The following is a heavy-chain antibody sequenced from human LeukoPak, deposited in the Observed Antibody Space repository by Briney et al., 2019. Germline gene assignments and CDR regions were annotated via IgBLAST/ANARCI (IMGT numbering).Heavy chain of an antibody. CDR1: GGSISSGSYY. J-gene: IGHJ5*02. CDR3: ARGLTYYYGSGSNNWFDP. CDR2: IFTSGRT. Sequence: SETLSLTCTVSGGSISSGSYYWSWIRQPAGKGLELIGRIFTSGRTNYNPSLKSRVTISLDTPKNQFSLKLSSVTAADTAVYYCARGLTYYYGSGSNNWFDPWGQGTLVTVSS. V-gene: IGHV4-61*02. D-gene: IGHD3-10*01.